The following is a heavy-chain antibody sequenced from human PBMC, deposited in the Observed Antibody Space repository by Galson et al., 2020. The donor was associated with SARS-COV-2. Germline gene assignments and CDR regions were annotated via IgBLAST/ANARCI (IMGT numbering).Heavy chain of an antibody. CDR1: GFTFSNYA. CDR3: ARARDGYNHFDY. V-gene: IGHV3-30-3*01. D-gene: IGHD5-12*01. Sequence: GASLKISCAASGFTFSNYAIHWVRQAPGKGPEWVAVISYDGYNKYYEDSVKGRFTISRDDSKNTLYLQMNSLRAADTAVYYCARARDGYNHFDYWGQGTLVTVSS. J-gene: IGHJ4*02. CDR2: ISYDGYNK.